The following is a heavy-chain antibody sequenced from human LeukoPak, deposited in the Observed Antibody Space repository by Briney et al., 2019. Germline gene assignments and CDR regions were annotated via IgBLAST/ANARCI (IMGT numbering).Heavy chain of an antibody. CDR2: ISSSSSYI. J-gene: IGHJ5*02. V-gene: IGHV3-21*01. CDR1: GFTFSSYS. Sequence: PGGSLILSCAAAGFTFSSYSMNWVRQAPGKGLEWVSSISSSSSYIYYADSVKGRFTISRDNAKNSLYLQMNSLRAEDTAVYYCASRALKGYGEFDPWGQGTLVTVSS. D-gene: IGHD5-18*01. CDR3: ASRALKGYGEFDP.